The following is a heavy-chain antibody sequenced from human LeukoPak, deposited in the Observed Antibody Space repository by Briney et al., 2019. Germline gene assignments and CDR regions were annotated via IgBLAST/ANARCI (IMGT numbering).Heavy chain of an antibody. V-gene: IGHV3-7*01. CDR1: GFIINDYW. J-gene: IGHJ5*02. CDR3: ARDVPHYDFWSGYSSNYFDP. CDR2: IKKDGSDA. Sequence: GGSLRLSCAASGFIINDYWMSWVRQAPGKGLEWVANIKKDGSDAYYVESVKGRFTISRDNAENSLFLQMNSLRVEDTAVYYRARDVPHYDFWSGYSSNYFDPWGQGILVTVSS. D-gene: IGHD3-3*01.